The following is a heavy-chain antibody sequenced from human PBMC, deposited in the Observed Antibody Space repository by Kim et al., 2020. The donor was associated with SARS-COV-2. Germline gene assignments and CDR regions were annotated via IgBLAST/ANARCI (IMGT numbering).Heavy chain of an antibody. D-gene: IGHD3-22*01. Sequence: GGSLRRSCAASGFTFSDYYMSWIRQAPGKGLEWVSYISSSSSYTNYADSVKGRFTISRDNAKNSLYLQMNSLRAEDTAVYYCARAPRYYYDSSGYYALYYCDYWGQGTLVAVSS. V-gene: IGHV3-11*05. CDR3: ARAPRYYYDSSGYYALYYCDY. J-gene: IGHJ4*02. CDR2: ISSSSSYT. CDR1: GFTFSDYY.